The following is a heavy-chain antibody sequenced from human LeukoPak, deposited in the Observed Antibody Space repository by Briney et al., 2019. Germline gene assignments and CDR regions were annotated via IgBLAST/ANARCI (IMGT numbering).Heavy chain of an antibody. V-gene: IGHV4-4*07. CDR2: IYTRGST. CDR3: ARGPTTVTRAFDY. Sequence: SETLSLTCTFSGGSFSIYYWSWIRQPAGKGLEWIGRIYTRGSTNYNTSLKSRVTMSVDTSKNQFSLNLNSVTAAGTAVYYCARGPTTVTRAFDYWGQGTLVTVSS. CDR1: GGSFSIYY. J-gene: IGHJ4*02. D-gene: IGHD4-17*01.